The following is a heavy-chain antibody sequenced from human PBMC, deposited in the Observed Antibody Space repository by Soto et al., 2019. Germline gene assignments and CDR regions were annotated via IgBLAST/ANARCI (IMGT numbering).Heavy chain of an antibody. D-gene: IGHD6-19*01. J-gene: IGHJ4*02. CDR3: AKGSIAVATFFDY. Sequence: GSLRLSCVASGFTFSNYAMNWVRQAPGKGLEWVSAISGSGASTYYADSVKGRFTISRDNSKNTLYLQMNSLRAEDTAVYYCAKGSIAVATFFDYWGQGTLVTVSS. CDR2: ISGSGAST. V-gene: IGHV3-23*01. CDR1: GFTFSNYA.